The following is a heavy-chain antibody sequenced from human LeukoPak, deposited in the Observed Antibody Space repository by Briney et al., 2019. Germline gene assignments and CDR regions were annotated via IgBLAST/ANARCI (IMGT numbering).Heavy chain of an antibody. V-gene: IGHV1-18*01. Sequence: ASVKVSCKASGYTFTSYGISWVRQAPGQGLEWMGWISAYNGATHYAQKLQGRVTMTTDTSTYTVYMEMRSLRSDDTAVYYCAREYSVDYFRGPFDPFDMWGQGTMVTVSS. J-gene: IGHJ3*02. CDR2: ISAYNGAT. CDR3: AREYSVDYFRGPFDPFDM. CDR1: GYTFTSYG. D-gene: IGHD3-10*01.